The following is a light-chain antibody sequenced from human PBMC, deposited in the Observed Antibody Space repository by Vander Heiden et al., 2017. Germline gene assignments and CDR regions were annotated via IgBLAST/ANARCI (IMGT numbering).Light chain of an antibody. CDR2: DDN. Sequence: TLSISCPRSSGSIANNYVHWYQQRPGSSPTPVIYDDNQKPSGVPDRFSASFDISSNSASLTISGLRAEDEADYYCQSYDDSVFYVFGTGTTVTVL. CDR1: SGSIANNY. V-gene: IGLV6-57*01. CDR3: QSYDDSVFYV. J-gene: IGLJ1*01.